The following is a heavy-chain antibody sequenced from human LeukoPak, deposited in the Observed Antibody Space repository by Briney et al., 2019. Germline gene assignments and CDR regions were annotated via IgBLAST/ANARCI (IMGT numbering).Heavy chain of an antibody. CDR1: GYTFTGYY. J-gene: IGHJ5*02. CDR2: INPHSGGT. CDR3: ARAMGYNYFLIAS. D-gene: IGHD5-24*01. V-gene: IGHV1-2*02. Sequence: ASVKVSCKASGYTFTGYYIHWVRQAPGQGLEWMGWINPHSGGTNYAQKFQGRVTMTRDTSISTAYMELSRLRSDDTAVYYCARAMGYNYFLIASWGQGTLVTVSS.